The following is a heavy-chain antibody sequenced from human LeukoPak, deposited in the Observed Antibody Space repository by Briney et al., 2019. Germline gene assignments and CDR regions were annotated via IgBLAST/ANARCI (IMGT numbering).Heavy chain of an antibody. J-gene: IGHJ4*02. D-gene: IGHD3-22*01. CDR2: LHHSGST. V-gene: IGHV4-38-2*01. Sequence: PSETLSLTCAVSGYSITSTYWWGWIRQTPGRGLEWIGSLHHSGSTSYSPSPKSRVTISVDTSKNQFSLRLSSVTAADTAVYCCARVGGDDSTGHYSVDYWGQGTLVTVSS. CDR1: GYSITSTYW. CDR3: ARVGGDDSTGHYSVDY.